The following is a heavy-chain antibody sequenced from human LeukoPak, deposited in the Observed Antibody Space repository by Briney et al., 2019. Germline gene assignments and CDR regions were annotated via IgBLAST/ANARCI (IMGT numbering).Heavy chain of an antibody. CDR3: AKKGYGYYGMDV. CDR2: FDPEDGET. V-gene: IGHV1-24*01. J-gene: IGHJ6*02. Sequence: ASVKVSCEVSGYTLTELSMHWVRQAPGKGLEWMGGFDPEDGETIYAQKFQGRVTMTEDTSTDTAYMELSSLRSEDTAVYYCAKKGYGYYGMDVWGQGTTVTVSS. D-gene: IGHD5-18*01. CDR1: GYTLTELS.